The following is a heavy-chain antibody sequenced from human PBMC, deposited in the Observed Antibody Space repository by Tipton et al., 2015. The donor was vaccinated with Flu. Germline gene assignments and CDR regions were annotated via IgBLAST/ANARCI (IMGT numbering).Heavy chain of an antibody. V-gene: IGHV4-38-2*02. CDR3: ARALNSGREYTFDI. Sequence: TLSLTCTVSGYFISSGYYWGWIRQSPGTGLQWIATIIPSGNAYYNPSLRSRVTISVDTTKNLFSLNLSSVTATDTAVYYCARALNSGREYTFDIWGRGTVVTVSS. CDR1: GYFISSGYY. CDR2: IIPSGNA. D-gene: IGHD1-26*01. J-gene: IGHJ3*02.